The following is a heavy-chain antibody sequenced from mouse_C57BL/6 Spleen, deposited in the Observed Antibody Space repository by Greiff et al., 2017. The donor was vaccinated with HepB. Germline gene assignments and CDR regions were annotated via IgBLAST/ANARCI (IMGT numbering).Heavy chain of an antibody. J-gene: IGHJ2*01. Sequence: QLQQSGAELVKAGASVKMSCKASGYTFTSYWMHWVKQRLGQGLEWFAETNPTNGRTYYNEKFKSKATLTVDQSSSTAYMLLSGPTFEDSAVYYCARIKKIVATYLDYWGQGTTLTVSS. CDR3: ARIKKIVATYLDY. D-gene: IGHD1-1*01. V-gene: IGHV1S81*02. CDR1: GYTFTSYW. CDR2: TNPTNGRT.